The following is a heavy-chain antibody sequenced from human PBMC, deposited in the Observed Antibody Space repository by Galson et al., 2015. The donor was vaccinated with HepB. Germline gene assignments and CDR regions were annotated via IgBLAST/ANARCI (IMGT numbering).Heavy chain of an antibody. Sequence: LRLSCAASGFPFSDFTMNWFRQAPGKGLEWISLISSSRSSIYYADSVRGRFTISRDNAKNSLYLLMNNLRAEGTAVYYCARDSLGGFGAHDYWGQGSLVTVSS. CDR1: GFPFSDFT. CDR3: ARDSLGGFGAHDY. V-gene: IGHV3-21*01. D-gene: IGHD5-12*01. J-gene: IGHJ4*02. CDR2: ISSSRSSI.